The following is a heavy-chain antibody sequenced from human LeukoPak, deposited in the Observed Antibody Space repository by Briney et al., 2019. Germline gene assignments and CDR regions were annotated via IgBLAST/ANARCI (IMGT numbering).Heavy chain of an antibody. Sequence: PSETLSLTCTVSGGSISSSSYYWGWIRQPPGKGLEWIGSIYYSGSTNYNPSLKSRVTISVDTSKNQFSLKLSSVTAADTAAYYCARRVWSYYYYCMDVWGKGTTVTISS. J-gene: IGHJ6*03. CDR1: GGSISSSSYY. CDR2: IYYSGST. D-gene: IGHD3-10*01. V-gene: IGHV4-39*07. CDR3: ARRVWSYYYYCMDV.